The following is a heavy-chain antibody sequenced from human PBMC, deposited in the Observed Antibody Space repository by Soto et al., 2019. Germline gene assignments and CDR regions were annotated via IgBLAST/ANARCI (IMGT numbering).Heavy chain of an antibody. V-gene: IGHV3-9*01. D-gene: IGHD3-3*01. J-gene: IGHJ6*02. CDR1: GFTFDDYA. Sequence: SLRLSCAASGFTFDDYAMHWVRQAPGKGLEWVSGISWNSGSIAYADSVKGRFTISRDNAKNCLYLQMNSLRGEDTAMYYCARQIRHYDSWSNEYYYYGLDVWGQGTTVTVSS. CDR3: ARQIRHYDSWSNEYYYYGLDV. CDR2: ISWNSGSI.